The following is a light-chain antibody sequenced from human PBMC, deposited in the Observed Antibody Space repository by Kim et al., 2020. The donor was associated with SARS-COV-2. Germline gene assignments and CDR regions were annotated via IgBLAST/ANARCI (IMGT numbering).Light chain of an antibody. CDR2: NVN. Sequence: GKSITISCTGSSSEVGGYDLVSWYQQHPDRVPKLMIYNVNKRPSGVFSRFSGSKSGNTASLTISGLQAEDEADYYCSSYATSTTWVFGGGTKVTVL. J-gene: IGLJ3*02. CDR3: SSYATSTTWV. CDR1: SSEVGGYDL. V-gene: IGLV2-14*03.